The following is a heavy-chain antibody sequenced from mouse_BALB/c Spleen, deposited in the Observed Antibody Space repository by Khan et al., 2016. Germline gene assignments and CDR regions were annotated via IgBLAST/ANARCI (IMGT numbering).Heavy chain of an antibody. Sequence: QIQLVQSGPELKKPGETVKISCKASEYTFTNYGMNWVKQAPGKGLKWMGWINTNTGEPTYAEEFKGRFAFSLEASASTAYLQINNLKNEDSRTYFCARPGDYPYYAMDCWGQGTSVTVSS. CDR2: INTNTGEP. CDR1: EYTFTNYG. D-gene: IGHD2-13*01. V-gene: IGHV9-3*02. J-gene: IGHJ4*01. CDR3: ARPGDYPYYAMDC.